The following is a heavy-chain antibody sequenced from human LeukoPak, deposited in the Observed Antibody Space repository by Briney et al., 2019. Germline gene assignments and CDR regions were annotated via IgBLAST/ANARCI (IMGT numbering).Heavy chain of an antibody. Sequence: GASVKVSCKASGYTFTGYYMHWVRQAPGQGLEWMGWINPNSGGTNYAQKLRGRVTMTTDTSTSTAYMELRSLRSDDTAVYYCARDEMVAAALDVWGKGTTVTVSS. V-gene: IGHV1-2*02. CDR3: ARDEMVAAALDV. J-gene: IGHJ6*04. CDR2: INPNSGGT. CDR1: GYTFTGYY. D-gene: IGHD2-15*01.